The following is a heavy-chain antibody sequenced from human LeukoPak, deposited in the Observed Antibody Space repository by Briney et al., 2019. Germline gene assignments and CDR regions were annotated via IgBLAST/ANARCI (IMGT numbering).Heavy chain of an antibody. D-gene: IGHD3-10*01. J-gene: IGHJ4*02. CDR3: ARGGSTMVTPYYFDY. Sequence: GESLKISCKGSRYSFTSYWIGWVRQMPGKGLEWMGIIYPGDSDTRYSPSFQGQVTISADKSISTAYLQWSSLKASDTAMYYCARGGSTMVTPYYFDYWGQGTLVTVSS. CDR1: RYSFTSYW. V-gene: IGHV5-51*01. CDR2: IYPGDSDT.